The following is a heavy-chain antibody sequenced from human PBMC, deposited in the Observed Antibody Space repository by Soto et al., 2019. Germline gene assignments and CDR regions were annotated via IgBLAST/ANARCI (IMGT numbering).Heavy chain of an antibody. V-gene: IGHV1-69*02. D-gene: IGHD3-16*01. Sequence: SVKVSCKASGGTFSNHIITWVRQAPGQGPEWMGRIIPMLDITNYAQKFQGRVTISLDTSKNQFSLKLSSVTAADTAVYYCARAELRPWFDPWGQGTLVTVSS. CDR3: ARAELRPWFDP. CDR2: IIPMLDIT. CDR1: GGTFSNHI. J-gene: IGHJ5*02.